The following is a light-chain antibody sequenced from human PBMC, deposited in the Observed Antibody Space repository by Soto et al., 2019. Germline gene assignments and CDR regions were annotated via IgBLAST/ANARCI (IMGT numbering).Light chain of an antibody. CDR1: SGTNY. CDR2: RNN. V-gene: IGLV1-47*01. J-gene: IGLJ1*01. Sequence: QSVLTQSPSASGTPGQTVTISCSGSSGTNYVYWYQQLPGTAHKLLIYRNNQRPSGVPDRFSGSKSGTSASLAISGLRSEDEADYYCAAWDDSLSGFYVFGTGTKLTVL. CDR3: AAWDDSLSGFYV.